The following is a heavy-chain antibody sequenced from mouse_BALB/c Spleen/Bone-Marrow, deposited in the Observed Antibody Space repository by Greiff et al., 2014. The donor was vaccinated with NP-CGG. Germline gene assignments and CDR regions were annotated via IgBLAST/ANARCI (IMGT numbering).Heavy chain of an antibody. V-gene: IGHV1-5*01. D-gene: IGHD2-4*01. CDR2: IYPGNSDT. CDR1: GYTFTSYW. Sequence: EVQLQQSGTVLARPGASVKMSCKASGYTFTSYWMHWVKQRPGQGLEWIGAIYPGNSDTSYNQKFKGKAKLTAVTSTSTAYMELSSLTNEDSAVYYCTHDYDYYAMSYWGQGTSVTVSS. CDR3: THDYDYYAMSY. J-gene: IGHJ4*01.